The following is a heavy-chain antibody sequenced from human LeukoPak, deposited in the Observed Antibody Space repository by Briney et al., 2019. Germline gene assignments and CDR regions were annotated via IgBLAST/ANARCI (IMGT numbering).Heavy chain of an antibody. V-gene: IGHV4-34*01. D-gene: IGHD1-26*01. Sequence: SETLSLTCAVYGGSFSGYYWSWIRQPPGKGLEWIAEISQSGTINDHPSLETRITIYVDTSRKQVSLKMRSVTVADTALYYCARRPERWETLQMDAFDVWGQGTMVTVSS. J-gene: IGHJ3*01. CDR3: ARRPERWETLQMDAFDV. CDR1: GGSFSGYY. CDR2: ISQSGTI.